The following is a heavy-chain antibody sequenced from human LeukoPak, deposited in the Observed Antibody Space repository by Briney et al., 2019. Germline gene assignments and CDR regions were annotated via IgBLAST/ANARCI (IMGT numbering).Heavy chain of an antibody. J-gene: IGHJ6*04. CDR2: IYHSGST. CDR1: SGSISSSNW. D-gene: IGHD6-13*01. Sequence: SETLSLTCAVSSGSISSSNWWSWVRQPPGEGLEWIGEIYHSGSTNYNPSLKSRVTISVDKSKNQFSLKLSSVTAADTAVYYCARVSGYSSSWGYYYGMDVWGKGTTVTVSS. V-gene: IGHV4-4*02. CDR3: ARVSGYSSSWGYYYGMDV.